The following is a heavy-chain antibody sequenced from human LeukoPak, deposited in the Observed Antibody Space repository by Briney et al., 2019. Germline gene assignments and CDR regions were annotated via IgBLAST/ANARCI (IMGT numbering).Heavy chain of an antibody. CDR1: GLTVSSNY. CDR3: TRLLYYYDSDIYQRYFDY. J-gene: IGHJ4*02. Sequence: PGGSLRLSCAASGLTVSSNYMNWVRQAPGKGLEWVSIIYSGGNTHYADSVTGRFTISRDNSQNTLYLKMNSLRPEDTAVYYCTRLLYYYDSDIYQRYFDYWGQGTLVTVSS. V-gene: IGHV3-53*01. D-gene: IGHD3-22*01. CDR2: IYSGGNT.